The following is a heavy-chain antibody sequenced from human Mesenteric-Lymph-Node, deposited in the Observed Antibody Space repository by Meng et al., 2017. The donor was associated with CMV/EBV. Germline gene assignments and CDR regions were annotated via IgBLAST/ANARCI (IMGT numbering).Heavy chain of an antibody. CDR3: ARGVSWYHDGSGPYYFDY. CDR2: IIPILETT. V-gene: IGHV1-69*10. Sequence: SVKVSCKASGGTFSSYAVSWVRQAPGQGLEWMGGIIPILETTNYARKFQGRLTIIADKSTSTAYMELHSLKSEDTAVYYCARGVSWYHDGSGPYYFDYWGQGTLVTVSS. D-gene: IGHD3-22*01. J-gene: IGHJ4*02. CDR1: GGTFSSYA.